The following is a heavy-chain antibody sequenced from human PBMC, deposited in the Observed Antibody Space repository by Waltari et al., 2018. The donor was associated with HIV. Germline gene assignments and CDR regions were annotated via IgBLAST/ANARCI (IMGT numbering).Heavy chain of an antibody. J-gene: IGHJ6*02. CDR3: ARCETVVTPFINKYLGLDV. CDR1: GFTFSDYS. CDR2: ISAIDTSI. D-gene: IGHD2-15*01. V-gene: IGHV3-48*01. Sequence: EVQLVESGGKLVQPGGSLRLSCLASGFTFSDYSMNWVRQGPGRWVGWVAYISAIDTSIFYANSVKGRFTVSRDNVENSLYLDMSSLRAEDTGDYYCARCETVVTPFINKYLGLDVWGPGTTVTVSS.